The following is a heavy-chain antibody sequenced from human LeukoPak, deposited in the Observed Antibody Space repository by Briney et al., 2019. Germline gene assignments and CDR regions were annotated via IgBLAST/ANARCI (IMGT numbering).Heavy chain of an antibody. CDR2: IYHSGST. CDR3: ARSDYGPGY. V-gene: IGHV4-38-2*02. CDR1: GYSISSGYY. J-gene: IGHJ4*02. D-gene: IGHD4-17*01. Sequence: SDTLSLTCTVSGYSISSGYYWGWIRQPPGKGLEWIGSIYHSGSTYYNPSLKSRVTISVDTSKNQFSLKLSSVTAADTAVYYCARSDYGPGYWGQGTLVAVSS.